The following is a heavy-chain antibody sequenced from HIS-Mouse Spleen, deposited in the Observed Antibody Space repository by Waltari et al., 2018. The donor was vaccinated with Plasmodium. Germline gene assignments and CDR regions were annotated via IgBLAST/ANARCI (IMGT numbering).Heavy chain of an antibody. CDR3: AKEVFGYYDFWSRPDY. Sequence: QVQLVESGGGVVQPGRSLRLSCAASGFTFSSYGMHWVRQAPGKGREWGEVSSYDGSNKDYSDSVKGRFTISRDNSKNTLYLQMNSLRAEDTAVYYCAKEVFGYYDFWSRPDYWGQGTLVTVSS. CDR1: GFTFSSYG. J-gene: IGHJ4*02. V-gene: IGHV3-30*18. D-gene: IGHD3-3*01. CDR2: SSYDGSNK.